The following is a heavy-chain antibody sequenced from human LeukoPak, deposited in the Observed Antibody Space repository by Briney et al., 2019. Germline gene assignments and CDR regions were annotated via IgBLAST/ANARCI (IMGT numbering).Heavy chain of an antibody. Sequence: GASVKVSCKASGYTFTSYATNWVRQAPGQGLEWMGWINTNTGNPTYAQGFTGRFVFSLDTSVSTAYLQISSLKAEDTAVYYCARRSYDSSGYYPYYYYYYGMDVWGQGTTVTVSS. CDR2: INTNTGNP. D-gene: IGHD3-22*01. CDR1: GYTFTSYA. CDR3: ARRSYDSSGYYPYYYYYYGMDV. V-gene: IGHV7-4-1*02. J-gene: IGHJ6*02.